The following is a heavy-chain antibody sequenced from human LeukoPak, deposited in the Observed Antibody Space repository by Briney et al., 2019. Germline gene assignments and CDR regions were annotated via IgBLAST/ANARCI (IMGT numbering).Heavy chain of an antibody. CDR3: ARSSLTKWFGELRD. D-gene: IGHD3-10*01. CDR2: INHSGST. J-gene: IGHJ4*02. CDR1: GGSFSGYY. Sequence: SETLSLTCAVYGGSFSGYYWSWIRQPPGKGLEWIGEINHSGSTNYNPSLKSRVTISVDTSKNQFSLKLSSVTAADTAVYYCARSSLTKWFGELRDWGQGTLVTVSS. V-gene: IGHV4-34*01.